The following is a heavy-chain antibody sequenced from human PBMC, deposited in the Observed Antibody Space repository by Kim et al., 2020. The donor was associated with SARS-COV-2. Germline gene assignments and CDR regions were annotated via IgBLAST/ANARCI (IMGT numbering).Heavy chain of an antibody. CDR2: GTT. V-gene: IGHV4-59*01. D-gene: IGHD1-26*01. J-gene: IGHJ5*02. CDR3: ARSVGFGFDP. Sequence: GTTNNTPSLNSRCTRSIATSKNQFSLKLRSVTAAATAVYYCARSVGFGFDPWGQGTLVTVSS.